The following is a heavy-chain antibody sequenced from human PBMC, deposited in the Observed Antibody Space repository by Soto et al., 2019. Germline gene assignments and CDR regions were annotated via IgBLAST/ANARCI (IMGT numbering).Heavy chain of an antibody. Sequence: SGPTLVNPTETLTLTCTVSGLSLSTGRMGVSWIRQPPGKALEWLAHIFSNDDKSYSTSLRRRLTISKDTSRSQVVLNMTNMDPMDSATYFCALIKDCSRTDCYVAPFDPWGQGTLVTVSS. J-gene: IGHJ5*02. V-gene: IGHV2-26*01. CDR2: IFSNDDK. CDR3: ALIKDCSRTDCYVAPFDP. D-gene: IGHD2-2*01. CDR1: GLSLSTGRMG.